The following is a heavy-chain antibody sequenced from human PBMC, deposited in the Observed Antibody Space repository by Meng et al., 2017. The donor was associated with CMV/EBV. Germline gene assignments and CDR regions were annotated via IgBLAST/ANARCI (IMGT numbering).Heavy chain of an antibody. V-gene: IGHV2-70D*14. Sequence: SGPTLVKPTQTLTLTCTFSGFSLRTTGMRVSWIRQPPGKALEWLARIDWDDDKFYRTSLKSRLAISKDTSKNQVVLTMTSMDPVDTATYYCARMAAGFDYWGQGTLVTVSS. D-gene: IGHD6-19*01. CDR3: ARMAAGFDY. J-gene: IGHJ4*02. CDR2: IDWDDDK. CDR1: GFSLRTTGMR.